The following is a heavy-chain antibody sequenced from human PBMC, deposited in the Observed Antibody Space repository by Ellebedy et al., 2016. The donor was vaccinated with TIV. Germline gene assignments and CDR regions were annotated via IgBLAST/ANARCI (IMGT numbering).Heavy chain of an antibody. D-gene: IGHD1-26*01. CDR3: ARDKIVGATTLDY. CDR2: IKQDGSEK. V-gene: IGHV3-7*03. J-gene: IGHJ4*02. CDR1: GFTFSSYW. Sequence: GESLKISCAASGFTFSSYWMSWVRQAPGKGLEWVANIKQDGSEKYYVDSVKGRFTISRDNDKNSLYLQMSSLRAEDTAVYYCARDKIVGATTLDYWGQGTLVTVSS.